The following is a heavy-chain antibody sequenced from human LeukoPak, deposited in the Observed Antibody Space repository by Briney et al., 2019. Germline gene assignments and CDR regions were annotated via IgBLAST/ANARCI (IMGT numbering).Heavy chain of an antibody. V-gene: IGHV3-74*01. D-gene: IGHD3-10*01. CDR3: ARGGATMAYY. CDR2: INSDGSST. J-gene: IGHJ4*02. CDR1: GFTFSSYW. Sequence: GGSLRLSCSASGFTFSSYWMHWVRQAPGKGLVWVSRINSDGSSTSYADSVKGRFTISRDNAKNTLYMQMNSLRAEDTAVYNCARGGATMAYYWGQGTLVTVSS.